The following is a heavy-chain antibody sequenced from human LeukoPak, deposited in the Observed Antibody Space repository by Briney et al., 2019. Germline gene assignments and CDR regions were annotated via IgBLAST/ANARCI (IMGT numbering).Heavy chain of an antibody. CDR2: MNPNSGST. CDR3: ARGRSTGYPYYFEY. CDR1: GYTFTSYD. D-gene: IGHD5-12*01. J-gene: IGHJ4*02. V-gene: IGHV1-8*03. Sequence: ASVKVSCTASGYTFTSYDINWVRPATGQGLEWMGWMNPNSGSTGYAQKFQGRVTITRNTSISTAYMELSGLRSEDTAVYYCARGRSTGYPYYFEYWGQGTLVTVSS.